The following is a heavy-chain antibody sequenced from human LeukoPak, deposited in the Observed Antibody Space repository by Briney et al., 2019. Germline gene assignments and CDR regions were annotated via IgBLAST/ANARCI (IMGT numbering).Heavy chain of an antibody. CDR3: AREGQLFLSPDKYYYYMDV. Sequence: GASVKVSCKASGYTFTGYYMHWVRQAPGQGLEWMGWINPNSGGTNYAQKFQGRVTMTRDTSISTAYMELSRLRSDDTAVYYCAREGQLFLSPDKYYYYMDVWGKGTTVTVSS. J-gene: IGHJ6*03. CDR1: GYTFTGYY. CDR2: INPNSGGT. D-gene: IGHD6-13*01. V-gene: IGHV1-2*02.